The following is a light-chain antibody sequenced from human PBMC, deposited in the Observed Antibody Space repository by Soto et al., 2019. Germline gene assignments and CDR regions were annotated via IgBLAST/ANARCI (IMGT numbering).Light chain of an antibody. CDR2: EVS. J-gene: IGLJ1*01. Sequence: QSVLTQPASVSGSPGQSVTISCTGTSSDVGTYNYVSWYQLHPGKAPKLMIYEVSNRPSGVSNRFSGSKSGNTASLTISGLQAEDEADYYCSSYSSRRTLYVFGTGTKVTVL. CDR3: SSYSSRRTLYV. V-gene: IGLV2-14*01. CDR1: SSDVGTYNY.